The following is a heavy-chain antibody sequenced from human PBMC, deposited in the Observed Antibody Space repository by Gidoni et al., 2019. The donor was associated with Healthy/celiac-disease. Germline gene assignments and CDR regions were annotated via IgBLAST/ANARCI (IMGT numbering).Heavy chain of an antibody. CDR2: IRSNGGST. V-gene: IGHV3-64D*06. J-gene: IGHJ6*02. CDR3: VKPQGVVVYGMDV. D-gene: IGHD2-2*01. CDR1: GFPFSSYA. Sequence: EVQLVESGGGLVQPGGSLRRSCSASGFPFSSYAMLWVRQAPGKGLEYVSAIRSNGGSTYYADSVKGRFTISRDNSKNTLYLQMSSLRAEDTAVYYCVKPQGVVVYGMDVWGQGTTVTVSS.